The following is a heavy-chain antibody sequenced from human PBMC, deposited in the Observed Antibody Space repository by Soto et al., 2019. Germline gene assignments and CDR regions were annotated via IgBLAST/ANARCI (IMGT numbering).Heavy chain of an antibody. CDR3: ARDSVASTNFFGVVPYYYYGMDV. J-gene: IGHJ6*02. D-gene: IGHD3-3*01. CDR1: GYTFTGYY. Sequence: GASVKVSCKASGYTFTGYYMHWVRQAPGQGLEWMGWINPNSGGTNYAQKFQGWVTMTRDTSISTAYMELSRLRSDDTAVYYCARDSVASTNFFGVVPYYYYGMDVWGQGTTVTVSS. V-gene: IGHV1-2*04. CDR2: INPNSGGT.